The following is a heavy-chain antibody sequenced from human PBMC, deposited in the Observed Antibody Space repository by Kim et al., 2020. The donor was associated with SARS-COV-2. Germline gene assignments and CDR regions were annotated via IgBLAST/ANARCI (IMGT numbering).Heavy chain of an antibody. D-gene: IGHD1-1*01. CDR1: GGTFSSYA. CDR3: ASGYNWNDVAFDY. Sequence: SVKVSCKASGGTFSSYAISWVRQAPGQGLEWMGGIIPIFGTANYAQKFQGRVTITADESTSTAYMELSSLRSEDTAVYYCASGYNWNDVAFDYWGQGTLVTVSS. CDR2: IIPIFGTA. V-gene: IGHV1-69*13. J-gene: IGHJ4*02.